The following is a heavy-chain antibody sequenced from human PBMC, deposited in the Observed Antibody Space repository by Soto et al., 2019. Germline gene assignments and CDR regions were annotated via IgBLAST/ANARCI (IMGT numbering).Heavy chain of an antibody. CDR2: IYYSGST. CDR1: GGSISSSSYY. V-gene: IGHV4-39*01. D-gene: IGHD2-15*01. Sequence: SETLSLTCTVSGGSISSSSYYWGWIRQPPGKGLEWIGSIYYSGSTYYNPSLKSRVTISVDTSKNQFSLKLSSVTAADTAVYYCASPGYCSGGSCYSYFQHWGQGTLVTVSS. J-gene: IGHJ1*01. CDR3: ASPGYCSGGSCYSYFQH.